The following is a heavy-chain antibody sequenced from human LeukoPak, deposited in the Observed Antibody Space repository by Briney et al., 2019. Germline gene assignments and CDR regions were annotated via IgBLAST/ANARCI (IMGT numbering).Heavy chain of an antibody. CDR2: INPNSGGT. Sequence: ASVKVSCKASGYTFTGYYMHWVRQAPGQGLEWMGRINPNSGGTNYAQKFQGRVTMTRDTSISTAYMDLSRLTSDDTAVYYCARDPCSGGSCHLYHFDYWGQGTLVTVSS. V-gene: IGHV1-2*06. CDR3: ARDPCSGGSCHLYHFDY. J-gene: IGHJ4*02. D-gene: IGHD2-15*01. CDR1: GYTFTGYY.